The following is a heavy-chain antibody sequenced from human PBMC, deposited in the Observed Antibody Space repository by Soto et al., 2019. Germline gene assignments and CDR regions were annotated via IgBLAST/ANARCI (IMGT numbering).Heavy chain of an antibody. CDR3: ARSRFEILTGPFDS. V-gene: IGHV2-5*01. J-gene: IGHJ5*01. CDR2: IYWHDDK. Sequence: QITLKESGPALVKPTQTLTLTCTFSGFSLSNTGMTVGWNRQPPGKALEWLALIYWHDDKRYNPSLKNRLTIAKDTSKNQVVLTLTNVGPVDTVTYYCARSRFEILTGPFDSWGQGTLVTVSS. CDR1: GFSLSNTGMT. D-gene: IGHD3-9*01.